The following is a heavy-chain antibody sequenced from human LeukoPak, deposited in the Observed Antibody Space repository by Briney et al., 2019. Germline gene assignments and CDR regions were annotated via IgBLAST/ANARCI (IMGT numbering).Heavy chain of an antibody. V-gene: IGHV3-11*01. Sequence: GGSLRLSCAASGFTFSDYYMSWLRQAPGKGLEGVSYISSSGSTIYSADSVKGRFTISRDNAKNSLYLQMNSLRAEDTAVYYWASLLAYCGGDCSDVFDIWGQGTMVTVSS. CDR2: ISSSGSTI. CDR3: ASLLAYCGGDCSDVFDI. J-gene: IGHJ3*02. CDR1: GFTFSDYY. D-gene: IGHD2-21*02.